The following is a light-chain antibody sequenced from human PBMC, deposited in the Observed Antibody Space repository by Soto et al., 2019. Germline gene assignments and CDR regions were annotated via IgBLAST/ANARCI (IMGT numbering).Light chain of an antibody. CDR1: QGISSY. Sequence: IQSTQSPSFLSASVGDRVTITCRASQGISSYLAWYQQRAGKAPKFLMYAAPTLQSGVPSRFSGSGSGTEFALTINSLQPEDFATYYCQQLKNYPLTFGGGTRLEIK. CDR3: QQLKNYPLT. CDR2: AAP. J-gene: IGKJ5*01. V-gene: IGKV1-9*01.